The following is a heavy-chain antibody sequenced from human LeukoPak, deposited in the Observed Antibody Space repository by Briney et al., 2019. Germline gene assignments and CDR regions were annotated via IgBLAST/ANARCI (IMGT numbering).Heavy chain of an antibody. Sequence: GGSLRLSCAASGFTFSSYSMTWVRQAPGKGLEWVSSIRGTGGRTYYADSVKGRFTISRDNSKNTLYLQMNSLRAEDAAVYYCAKTPGEWELVPLDYWGQGTLVTVSS. V-gene: IGHV3-23*01. CDR2: IRGTGGRT. J-gene: IGHJ4*02. CDR3: AKTPGEWELVPLDY. D-gene: IGHD1-26*01. CDR1: GFTFSSYS.